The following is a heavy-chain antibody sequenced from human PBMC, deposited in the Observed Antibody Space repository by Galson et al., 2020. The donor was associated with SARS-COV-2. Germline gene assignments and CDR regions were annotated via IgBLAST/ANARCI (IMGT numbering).Heavy chain of an antibody. CDR2: INPHDSYT. J-gene: IGHJ3*02. CDR1: EYNFRASW. D-gene: IGHD3-16*01. V-gene: IGHV5-10-1*01. Sequence: GASLKISCQGSEYNFRASWITWVRQMPGKGPEWMGRINPHDSYTNYSPSLEGHVTISTDESVTTAFLHLSSLNASDTAMYFCARHLGRFDGFDIWGQGTMVTV. CDR3: ARHLGRFDGFDI.